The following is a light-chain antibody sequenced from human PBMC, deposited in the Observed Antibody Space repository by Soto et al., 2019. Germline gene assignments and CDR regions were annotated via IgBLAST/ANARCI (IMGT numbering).Light chain of an antibody. Sequence: EFELTQSAGTLPLSPGERATLSCRASQTVXNNYLAWDQQKPGQAPRLLXDHASRSAKGSPARLSGSGSGTEFTRPSSRRHSDDCVIYYWQQYQTGPRTFGGGTKVDIK. CDR1: QTVXNNY. J-gene: IGKJ4*02. V-gene: IGKV3-20*01. CDR3: QQYQTGPRT. CDR2: HAS.